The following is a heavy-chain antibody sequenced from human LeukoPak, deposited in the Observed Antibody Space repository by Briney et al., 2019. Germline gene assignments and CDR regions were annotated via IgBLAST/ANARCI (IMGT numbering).Heavy chain of an antibody. CDR1: GGSMSGYY. CDR3: ARHFTYYYDSSGYPRDIFDI. V-gene: IGHV4-59*08. J-gene: IGHJ3*02. D-gene: IGHD3-22*01. CDR2: IYYSGST. Sequence: SETLSLTCSVSGGSMSGYYWSWIRQSPEKGLVWIGYIYYSGSTNYNPSFKSRVTISADMSKNQFSLKLNSVTAADTALYYCARHFTYYYDSSGYPRDIFDIWGQGTMVTVSS.